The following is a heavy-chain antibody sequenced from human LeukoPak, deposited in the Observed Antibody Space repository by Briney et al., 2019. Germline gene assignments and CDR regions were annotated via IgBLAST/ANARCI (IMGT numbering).Heavy chain of an antibody. V-gene: IGHV3-23*01. Sequence: GGSLRLSCVASGFTFSTFAMNWVRQAPGKGLEWVSTISETGRSTYYADSVKGQFTISRDNSKDTLYLQMNSLRAEDTAVYYCAKDRGYSYGISEYWGQGTLVTVSS. CDR2: ISETGRST. J-gene: IGHJ4*02. CDR3: AKDRGYSYGISEY. CDR1: GFTFSTFA. D-gene: IGHD5-18*01.